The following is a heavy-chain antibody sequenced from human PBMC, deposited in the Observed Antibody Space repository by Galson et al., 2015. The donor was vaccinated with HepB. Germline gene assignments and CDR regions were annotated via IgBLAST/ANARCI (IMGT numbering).Heavy chain of an antibody. V-gene: IGHV1-18*01. CDR2: ISCYSGNT. CDR3: ARDIGGGEDY. D-gene: IGHD3-16*01. CDR1: GYTFSTYS. J-gene: IGHJ4*02. Sequence: SVKVSCKASGYTFSTYSISWVRQAPGQGLEWVGWISCYSGNTLYAQKLQGRVTFTTDTSTTTAYMDLRILTSDDTAVYYWARDIGGGEDYWGQGTLVTVSS.